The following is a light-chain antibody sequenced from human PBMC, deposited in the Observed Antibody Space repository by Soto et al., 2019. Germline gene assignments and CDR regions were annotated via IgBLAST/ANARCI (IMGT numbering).Light chain of an antibody. CDR3: SSYTSSSTLV. CDR2: DVR. Sequence: QSALTQPASVSGSPGQSITISCIGTSSDVGAYNYVSWYQQHPGKAPKLIVHDVRYRPSGVSKRFSGSKSGNTASLTISGRQAEDEADYYGSSYTSSSTLVFGGGTKLTVL. CDR1: SSDVGAYNY. V-gene: IGLV2-14*01. J-gene: IGLJ3*02.